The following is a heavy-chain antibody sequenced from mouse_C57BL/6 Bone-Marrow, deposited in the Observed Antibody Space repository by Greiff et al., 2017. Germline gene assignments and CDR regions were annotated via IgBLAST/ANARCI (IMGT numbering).Heavy chain of an antibody. D-gene: IGHD1-2*01. CDR3: AGITYCDY. V-gene: IGHV5-6*01. CDR1: GFTFSSYG. CDR2: ISSGGSYT. J-gene: IGHJ2*01. Sequence: EVKLVESGGDLVKPGGSLKLSCAASGFTFSSYGMSWVRQTPDKRLEWVATISSGGSYTYYPDSVKGRFTISRDNAKNTLYLQMSSLKSEDTAMYYCAGITYCDYWGQGTTLTVSS.